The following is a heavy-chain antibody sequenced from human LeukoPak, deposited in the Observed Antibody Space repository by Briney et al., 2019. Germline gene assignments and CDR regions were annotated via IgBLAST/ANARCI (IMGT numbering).Heavy chain of an antibody. CDR2: IYTSGST. CDR3: ARDLYSSSWYAAFDI. V-gene: IGHV4-4*07. D-gene: IGHD6-13*01. J-gene: IGHJ3*02. Sequence: SETLSLTCTVSGGSISSYYWSWIRQPAGKGLEWIGRIYTSGSTNYNPSLKSRVTMSVDTSKNQFYLKLSSVTAADTAVYYCARDLYSSSWYAAFDIWGQGTMVTVSS. CDR1: GGSISSYY.